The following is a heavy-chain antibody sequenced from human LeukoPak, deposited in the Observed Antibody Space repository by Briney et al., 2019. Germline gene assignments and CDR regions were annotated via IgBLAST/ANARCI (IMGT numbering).Heavy chain of an antibody. D-gene: IGHD5-18*01. Sequence: SETLSLTCSVSGGSISSSRYYWGWIRQPPGKGLEWIGYIYYSGTTNYNPSLKSRVTISVDTSKNQFSLKLSSVTAADSAVYYCARVGTAIGSFDIWGQGTMVTVSS. CDR1: GGSISSSRYY. CDR3: ARVGTAIGSFDI. CDR2: IYYSGTT. J-gene: IGHJ3*02. V-gene: IGHV4-61*05.